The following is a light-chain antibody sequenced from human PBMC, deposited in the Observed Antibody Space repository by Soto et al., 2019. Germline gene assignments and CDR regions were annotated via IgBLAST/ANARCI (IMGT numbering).Light chain of an antibody. CDR1: QSVSSSY. CDR2: GAS. V-gene: IGKV3-20*01. Sequence: EIVLTQSPGTLSLSPGERVTLSCRASQSVSSSYLAWYQQRPGQAPRLLIYGASSRAAGVPDRFSGSGSGTDFALTISRLEPEDFAVYYCQQDDSSTSFGPGTKVDIK. CDR3: QQDDSSTS. J-gene: IGKJ3*01.